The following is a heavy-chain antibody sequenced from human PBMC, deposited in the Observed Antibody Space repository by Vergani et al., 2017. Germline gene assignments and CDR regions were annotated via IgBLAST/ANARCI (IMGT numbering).Heavy chain of an antibody. CDR2: ISGNGGRT. CDR1: GFTFNHYA. J-gene: IGHJ6*02. CDR3: AKANPRNSGYDYLYYYHARDG. V-gene: IGHV3-23*01. Sequence: EVQLLESGGDLVQPGGSLRLFCAASGFTFNHYAMNWVRPAPGKGLEWVSGISGNGGRTYYAGSVKGRFTISRDSSENTLYLQMNSLSAGDPAVYYCAKANPRNSGYDYLYYYHARDGWGQGATVTVSS. D-gene: IGHD5-12*01.